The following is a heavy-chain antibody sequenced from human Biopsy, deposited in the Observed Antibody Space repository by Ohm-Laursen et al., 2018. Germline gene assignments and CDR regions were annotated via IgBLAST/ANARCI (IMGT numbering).Heavy chain of an antibody. J-gene: IGHJ6*02. Sequence: SLRLSCVASGFTFDDYAMHWVRQAPGKGLEWVSGISWNSDSIGYADSVKGRFTISRDNAKKSLYLQMNSLRAEDTALYYCAKDRYTGKYYYYYGMDVWGQGTTVSVSS. D-gene: IGHD1-14*01. CDR2: ISWNSDSI. CDR1: GFTFDDYA. V-gene: IGHV3-9*01. CDR3: AKDRYTGKYYYYYGMDV.